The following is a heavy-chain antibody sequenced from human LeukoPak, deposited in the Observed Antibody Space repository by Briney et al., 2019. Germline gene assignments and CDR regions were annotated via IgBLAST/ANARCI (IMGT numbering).Heavy chain of an antibody. J-gene: IGHJ6*02. CDR2: IYYSGST. CDR1: GGSISSYY. D-gene: IGHD1-1*01. V-gene: IGHV4-59*01. CDR3: VKAATGTRYGMDV. Sequence: PSETLSLTCTVSGGSISSYYWSWIRQSPVKGLEWIGYIYYSGSTNYNPSLKSRVTISVDTSKNQLSLKLRSVTAADTAVYYCVKAATGTRYGMDVWGQGTTVTVSS.